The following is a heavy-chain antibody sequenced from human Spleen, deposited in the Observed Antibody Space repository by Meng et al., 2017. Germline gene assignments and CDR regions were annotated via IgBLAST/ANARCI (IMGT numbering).Heavy chain of an antibody. CDR1: GGSTSSYY. V-gene: IGHV4-59*01. CDR2: IYYSGST. CDR3: ARSPYSSSWYLNGWFDP. Sequence: SETLSLTCTVPGGSTSSYYWSWIRQPPGKGLEWIGYIYYSGSTNYNPSLKSRVTISVDTSKNQFSLKLSPVTAADTAVYYCARSPYSSSWYLNGWFDPWGQGTLVTVSS. J-gene: IGHJ5*02. D-gene: IGHD6-13*01.